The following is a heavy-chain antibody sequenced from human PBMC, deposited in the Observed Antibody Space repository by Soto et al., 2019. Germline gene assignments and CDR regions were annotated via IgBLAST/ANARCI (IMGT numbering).Heavy chain of an antibody. V-gene: IGHV3-23*01. Sequence: GGSLRLSCAASGFTFSSYAMSWVRQAPGKGLEWVSAISGSGGSTYYADSVKGRFTISRDNSKNTLYLQMNSLRAEDTAVYYCAKVGHYDFWSGYYEEGYYYYMDVWGKGTTVTVSS. D-gene: IGHD3-3*01. CDR1: GFTFSSYA. CDR3: AKVGHYDFWSGYYEEGYYYYMDV. CDR2: ISGSGGST. J-gene: IGHJ6*03.